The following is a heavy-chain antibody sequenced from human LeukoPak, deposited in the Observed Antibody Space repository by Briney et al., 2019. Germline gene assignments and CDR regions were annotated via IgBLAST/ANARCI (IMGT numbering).Heavy chain of an antibody. V-gene: IGHV3-43*02. CDR1: GFTFDDYA. CDR3: ARPSYSYCSGGSCYSGY. Sequence: GGSLRLSCAASGFTFDDYATHWVRQAPAKGVEWVSLISGDGGSTYYADSVKGRFTISRDNAKNSLYLQLNSLRAEDTAVYYCARPSYSYCSGGSCYSGYWGQGTLVTVSS. D-gene: IGHD2-15*01. J-gene: IGHJ4*02. CDR2: ISGDGGST.